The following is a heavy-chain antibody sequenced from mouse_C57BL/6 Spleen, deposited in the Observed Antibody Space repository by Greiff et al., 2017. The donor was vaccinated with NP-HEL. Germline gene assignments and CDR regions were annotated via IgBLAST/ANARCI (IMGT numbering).Heavy chain of an antibody. CDR2: IKPSNGGA. D-gene: IGHD2-3*01. V-gene: IGHV1-53*01. Sequence: QVQLQQPGTELVKPGASVKLSCKASGYTFTSYGMHWVKQRPGQGLEWLGNIKPSNGGANYTEKFKSKATLTGDISSSTAYMQLSSLAFEYSAVYYCAGYDGYSQFAYWGQGTLVTVSA. CDR1: GYTFTSYG. J-gene: IGHJ3*01. CDR3: AGYDGYSQFAY.